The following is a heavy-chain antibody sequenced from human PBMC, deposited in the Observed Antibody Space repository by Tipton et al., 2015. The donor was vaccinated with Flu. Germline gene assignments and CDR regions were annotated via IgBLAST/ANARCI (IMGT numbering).Heavy chain of an antibody. Sequence: TLSLTCAVSGDSISSDYYWGWIRQFPGKELEWIGTVSRTGSTIYNPSLKSRVTISIDTSKNQFSLEMRSVTAADTAVYFCARRDFSNYVSDPKNWFDRWGQGIAVTVSS. V-gene: IGHV4-38-2*01. J-gene: IGHJ5*02. CDR3: ARRDFSNYVSDPKNWFDR. CDR1: GDSISSDYY. CDR2: VSRTGST. D-gene: IGHD4-11*01.